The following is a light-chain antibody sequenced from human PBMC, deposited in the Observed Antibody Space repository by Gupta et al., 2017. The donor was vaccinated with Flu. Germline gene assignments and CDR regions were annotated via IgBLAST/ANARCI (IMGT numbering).Light chain of an antibody. CDR1: KLGEKN. CDR2: QDD. Sequence: SYELIQSPSVSVFPRQTASVTCSGPKLGEKNVSWYQQKSGQSPILVVYQDDRRPSGISERFSASNSGNTATLTISGAQATDEAVYYCQAWDGDVVIVFGGGTRVTVL. J-gene: IGLJ3*02. V-gene: IGLV3-1*01. CDR3: QAWDGDVVIV.